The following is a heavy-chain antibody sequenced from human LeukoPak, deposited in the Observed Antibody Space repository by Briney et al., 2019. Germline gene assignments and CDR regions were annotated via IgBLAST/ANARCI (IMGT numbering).Heavy chain of an antibody. CDR1: GFTFSDYY. Sequence: NPGGSLRLSCAASGFTFSDYYMSWIRQAPGKGLEWVSYISSSGSTIYYADSVKGRFTISRGNAKNSLYLQMNSLRAEDTAVYYCARGMATITRDFDYWGQGTLVTVSS. CDR2: ISSSGSTI. CDR3: ARGMATITRDFDY. V-gene: IGHV3-11*01. J-gene: IGHJ4*02. D-gene: IGHD5-24*01.